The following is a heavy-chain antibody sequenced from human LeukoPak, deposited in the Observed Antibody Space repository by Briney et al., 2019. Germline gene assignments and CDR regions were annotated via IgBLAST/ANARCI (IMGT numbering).Heavy chain of an antibody. Sequence: WGSLRLSCAASGFTFDDYGMSWVRQAPGKGLEWVSATNWNGGSTHYADSVKGRFTISRDNAKNSLYLQMNSLRAEDTALYYCAKDTINSGWRYFDYWGQGTLVTVSS. CDR3: AKDTINSGWRYFDY. CDR2: TNWNGGST. D-gene: IGHD6-19*01. V-gene: IGHV3-20*04. CDR1: GFTFDDYG. J-gene: IGHJ4*02.